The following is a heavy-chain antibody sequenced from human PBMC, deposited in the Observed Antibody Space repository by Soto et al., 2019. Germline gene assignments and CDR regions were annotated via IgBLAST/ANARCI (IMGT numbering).Heavy chain of an antibody. CDR1: GFTFSSYS. V-gene: IGHV3-21*01. J-gene: IGHJ4*02. Sequence: PGGSLRLSCAASGFTFSSYSMNWVRQAPGKGLEWVSSISSSSSYIYYADSVKGRFTISRDNAKNSLYLQMNSLRAEDTAVYYCAREKGRDGPFDYWGQGTLVTVSS. CDR3: AREKGRDGPFDY. D-gene: IGHD1-26*01. CDR2: ISSSSSYI.